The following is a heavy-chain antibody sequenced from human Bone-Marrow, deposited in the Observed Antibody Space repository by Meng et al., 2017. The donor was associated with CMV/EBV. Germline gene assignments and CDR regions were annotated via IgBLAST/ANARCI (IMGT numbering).Heavy chain of an antibody. D-gene: IGHD2-2*02. J-gene: IGHJ4*02. CDR2: IIPIFGTA. CDR3: ATYCSSTSCYSLRGFDY. Sequence: GTLSSYGISWVRQAPGQGLEWMGGIIPIFGTANYAQKFQGRVTITTDESTSTAYMELSSLRSEDTAVYYCATYCSSTSCYSLRGFDYWGQGTLVTVSS. V-gene: IGHV1-69*05. CDR1: GTLSSYG.